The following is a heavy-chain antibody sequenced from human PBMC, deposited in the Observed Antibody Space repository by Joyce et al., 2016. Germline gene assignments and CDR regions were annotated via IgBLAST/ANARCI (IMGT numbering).Heavy chain of an antibody. J-gene: IGHJ4*02. CDR1: GYTFTGYY. D-gene: IGHD3-10*01. CDR3: ARGHYYYDSGSYSDY. V-gene: IGHV1-2*02. Sequence: QVQLVQSGAEVKSPGASVKVSCKASGYTFTGYYIHWVRQAPGQGLEWMGWINPNSGGTNYAQMFQGRVTMTRDTSISTAYMERSRLRSDDTAVYYCARGHYYYDSGSYSDYWGQGTLVTVSS. CDR2: INPNSGGT.